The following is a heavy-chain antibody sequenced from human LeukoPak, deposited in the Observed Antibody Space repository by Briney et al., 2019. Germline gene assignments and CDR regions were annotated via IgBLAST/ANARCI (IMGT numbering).Heavy chain of an antibody. CDR2: ISGSGGST. J-gene: IGHJ4*02. Sequence: GGSLRLSCAASGFTFSSYAMSWVRQAPGKGLEWVSAISGSGGSTYYADSVKGRFTISRDNSKNTLYLQMNSLRAEDTAVYYCATIGGPRYSYYFDYWGQGTLVTVSS. D-gene: IGHD2-15*01. V-gene: IGHV3-23*01. CDR1: GFTFSSYA. CDR3: ATIGGPRYSYYFDY.